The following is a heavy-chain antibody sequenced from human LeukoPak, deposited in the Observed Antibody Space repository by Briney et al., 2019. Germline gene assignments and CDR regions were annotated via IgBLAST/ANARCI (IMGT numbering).Heavy chain of an antibody. J-gene: IGHJ4*02. D-gene: IGHD3-9*01. Sequence: ASVKVSCKASGYTFTSYGISWVRQAPGQGLEWMGWISAYNGNTNYAQKLQGRVIMTTDTSTSTAYMELRSLRSDDTAVYYCARGSYDILTGYYPWYYFDYWGQGTLVTVSS. CDR1: GYTFTSYG. V-gene: IGHV1-18*04. CDR3: ARGSYDILTGYYPWYYFDY. CDR2: ISAYNGNT.